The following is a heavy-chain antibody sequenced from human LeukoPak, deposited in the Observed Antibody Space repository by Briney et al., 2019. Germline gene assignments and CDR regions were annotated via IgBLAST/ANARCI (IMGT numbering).Heavy chain of an antibody. V-gene: IGHV4-59*01. CDR3: ARGRRELKYGPDY. CDR2: IYYSGST. J-gene: IGHJ4*02. Sequence: AETLCLTCTVSGGSISSYYWSWIRQPPGKGLEWIGYIYYSGSTNYNPSLQSRVTISVDTSKNQFSLKLSSVTAADTAVYYCARGRRELKYGPDYWGQGTVVTVSS. D-gene: IGHD2/OR15-2a*01. CDR1: GGSISSYY.